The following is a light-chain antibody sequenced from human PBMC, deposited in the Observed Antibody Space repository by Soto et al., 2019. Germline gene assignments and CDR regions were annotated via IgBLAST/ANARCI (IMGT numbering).Light chain of an antibody. J-gene: IGLJ1*01. CDR1: SSDVGGYNY. CDR3: CSYTTSSTYV. CDR2: EVS. Sequence: QSVLTQPASVSGSPGQSITISCTGTSSDVGGYNYVSWYQQHPGKAPKLMIYEVSYRPSGVSNRFSGSKSGNTASLTISGLQAEDVADYYCCSYTTSSTYVFGTGTKLTVL. V-gene: IGLV2-14*01.